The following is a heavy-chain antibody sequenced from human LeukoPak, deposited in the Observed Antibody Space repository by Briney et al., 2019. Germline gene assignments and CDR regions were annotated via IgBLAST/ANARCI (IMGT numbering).Heavy chain of an antibody. V-gene: IGHV3-48*02. CDR1: RLSLSSYS. J-gene: IGHJ3*02. CDR3: ASRAPGSLGARAAFDI. Sequence: GGSLRLSCAASRLSLSSYSINCVRQAPGNGLEWFSYISSSGSTVYYVDSVKGRFTISRDNAKSSLYLQMNSLRDEDPAVYCRASRAPGSLGARAAFDIWGQGTMVTVSS. D-gene: IGHD1-26*01. CDR2: ISSSGSTV.